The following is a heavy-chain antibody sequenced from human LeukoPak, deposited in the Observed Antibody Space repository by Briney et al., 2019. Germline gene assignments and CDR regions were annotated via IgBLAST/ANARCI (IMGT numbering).Heavy chain of an antibody. J-gene: IGHJ6*02. CDR3: AKYLFADSDYYYYYGMDV. CDR2: ISGSGGST. Sequence: GSLRLSCAASGFTFSSYAMSWVRQAPGKGLEWVSAISGSGGSTYYADSVKGRFTISRDNSKNTLYLQMNSLRAEDTAVYYCAKYLFADSDYYYYYGMDVWGQGTTVTVSS. D-gene: IGHD2-15*01. CDR1: GFTFSSYA. V-gene: IGHV3-23*01.